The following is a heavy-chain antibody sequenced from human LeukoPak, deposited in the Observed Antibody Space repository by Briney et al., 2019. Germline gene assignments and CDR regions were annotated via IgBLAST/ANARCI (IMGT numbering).Heavy chain of an antibody. CDR1: GFTFSNAW. CDR2: INTKTEGETT. CDR3: STPLAVASLDY. V-gene: IGHV3-15*01. D-gene: IGHD4-11*01. Sequence: GGSLRLSCAASGFTFSNAWMSWVRQAPGKGLEWVGRINTKTEGETTDYAAPVKGKFTISRDDSKNTLYLQMDSLKTEDTAVYYCSTPLAVASLDYWGQGNLVTVSS. J-gene: IGHJ4*02.